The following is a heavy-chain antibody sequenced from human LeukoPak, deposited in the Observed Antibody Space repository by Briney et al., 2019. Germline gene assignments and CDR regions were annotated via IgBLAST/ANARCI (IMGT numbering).Heavy chain of an antibody. J-gene: IGHJ5*02. CDR2: ISSSSGRI. CDR1: GFTFSRYN. CDR3: ARDGNSYGDSWFDP. D-gene: IGHD5-18*01. Sequence: GGSLRLSCAASGFTFSRYNMNWVRQAPGKGLEWVSYISSSSGRIYYADSVKGRFTISRDNAKNSLYLQMNSLRVEDTAVYYCARDGNSYGDSWFDPWGQGTLVTVSS. V-gene: IGHV3-48*04.